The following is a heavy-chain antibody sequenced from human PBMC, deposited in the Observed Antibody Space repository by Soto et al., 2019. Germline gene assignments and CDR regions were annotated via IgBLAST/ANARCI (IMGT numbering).Heavy chain of an antibody. D-gene: IGHD3-22*01. J-gene: IGHJ4*02. V-gene: IGHV4-31*03. CDR2: IYSSGGT. CDR1: GCSISSGGDC. CDR3: ARGKDSDGYYYFDY. Sequence: NPXEALCPTCTVSGCSISSGGDCWSWLRQHPGKGLEWIGYIYSSGGTYYHPSLKSRLIVSSDTSKNQFSLRLNSVNAADTAVYYCARGKDSDGYYYFDYWGQGHLVTVSS.